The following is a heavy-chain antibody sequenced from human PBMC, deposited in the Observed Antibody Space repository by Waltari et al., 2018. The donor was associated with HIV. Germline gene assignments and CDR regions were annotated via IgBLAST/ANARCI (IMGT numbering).Heavy chain of an antibody. CDR1: GFTFSSYW. CDR2: INRDGSST. J-gene: IGHJ4*02. V-gene: IGHV3-74*01. D-gene: IGHD5-12*01. Sequence: EVQLVESGGGLVQPGGSLRLSCAASGFTFSSYWMHWVRQAPGKGLVWVARINRDGSSTSYADSVKGRFTISRDNAKNTLYLQMNSLRAEDTAVYYCAREYSGYDPFDYWGQGTLVTVSS. CDR3: AREYSGYDPFDY.